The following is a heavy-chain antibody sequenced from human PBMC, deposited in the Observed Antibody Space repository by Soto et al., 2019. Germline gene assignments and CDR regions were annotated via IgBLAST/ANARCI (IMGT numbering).Heavy chain of an antibody. Sequence: PGGSLRLSCSGSGFTVSSFGMHWVRQAPGKGLEHVSTLSSNGIGTYYADSVKGRFTFSRDTSKNTLYLQMRSLRTEDTAVYYCVKDMGQAAVGIRYPYGLDVWGLGNTVTVSS. CDR1: GFTVSSFG. CDR3: VKDMGQAAVGIRYPYGLDV. D-gene: IGHD6-13*01. CDR2: LSSNGIGT. V-gene: IGHV3-64D*06. J-gene: IGHJ6*02.